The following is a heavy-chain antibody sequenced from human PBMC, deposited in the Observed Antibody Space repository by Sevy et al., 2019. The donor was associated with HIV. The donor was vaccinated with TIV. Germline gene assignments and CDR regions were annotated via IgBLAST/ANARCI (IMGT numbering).Heavy chain of an antibody. J-gene: IGHJ4*02. CDR1: GFTFSSYG. Sequence: GGSLRLSCAASGFTFSSYGMHWVRQAPGKGLEWVALIWYDGSSKYYADSVKGRFTLPRDNSKNTLYLQMNSLRAEDTAVYYCARGANYYDSSGSQPKFDYWGQGTLVTVSS. D-gene: IGHD3-22*01. CDR3: ARGANYYDSSGSQPKFDY. CDR2: IWYDGSSK. V-gene: IGHV3-33*01.